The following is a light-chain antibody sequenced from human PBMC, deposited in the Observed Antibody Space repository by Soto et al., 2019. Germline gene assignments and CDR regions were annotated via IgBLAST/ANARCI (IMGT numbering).Light chain of an antibody. CDR1: QSVGSY. J-gene: IGKJ5*01. CDR2: DAS. CDR3: QQRSNWPPIT. V-gene: IGKV3-11*01. Sequence: EIVLTQSPATLSLSPGERATLSCRASQSVGSYLAWYQQKPGQAPRLLIYDASNRATGIPDRFSGSGSGTDFTLTISSLEPEDFAVYYCQQRSNWPPITFGQGTRLETK.